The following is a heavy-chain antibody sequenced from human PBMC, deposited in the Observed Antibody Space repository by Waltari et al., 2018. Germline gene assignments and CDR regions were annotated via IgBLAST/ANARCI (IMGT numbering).Heavy chain of an antibody. CDR2: IFSDGTT. CDR3: ARSPYDVYFDN. J-gene: IGHJ4*02. V-gene: IGHV3-53*01. CDR1: AFSVRTNY. Sequence: EVQLVESGGGLVQPGESLGLSCAASAFSVRTNYLSWVRQPPGKGLQWVSFIFSDGTTLYADSVKGRFTISRDNSKNAFYLQMNGLRADDTAIYYCARSPYDVYFDNWGQGTLVTVSS. D-gene: IGHD5-12*01.